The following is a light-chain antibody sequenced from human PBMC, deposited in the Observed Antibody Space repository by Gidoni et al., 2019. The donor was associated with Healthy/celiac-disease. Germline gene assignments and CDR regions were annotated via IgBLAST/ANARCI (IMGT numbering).Light chain of an antibody. CDR2: VAT. Sequence: EIVMTQSPATLYVYPGDRATLSCRASQSVSPNLAWYQQKPGQAPRLLIQVATSGSGTDFTLTISSLQSEDFAVYYCQQYNNWPRTFGQGTKVEIK. CDR3: QQYNNWPRT. V-gene: IGKV3-15*01. J-gene: IGKJ1*01. CDR1: QSVSPN.